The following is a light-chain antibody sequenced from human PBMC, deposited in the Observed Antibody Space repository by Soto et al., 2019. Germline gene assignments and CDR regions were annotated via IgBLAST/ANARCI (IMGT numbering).Light chain of an antibody. CDR1: SSDVGSYNL. V-gene: IGLV2-23*02. J-gene: IGLJ2*01. CDR2: EVS. CDR3: CSYAGSNTGV. Sequence: QSALTQPASVSGSPGQSITISCTGTSSDVGSYNLVSWYQQHPGKAPKLMIYEVSKRPSGVPNRFSGSKSGNAASLTISGLQTEDEADYYCCSYAGSNTGVFGGGTMLTVL.